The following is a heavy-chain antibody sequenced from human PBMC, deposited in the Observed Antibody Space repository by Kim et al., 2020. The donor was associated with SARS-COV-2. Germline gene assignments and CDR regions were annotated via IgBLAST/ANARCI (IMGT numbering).Heavy chain of an antibody. D-gene: IGHD5-12*01. Sequence: GGSLRLSCAASGFTFSSYAMSWVRQAPGKGLEWVSAISGSGGSTYYADSVKGRFTISRDNSKNTLYLQMNSLRAEDTAVYYCAKDRPPPGVVMATIIGLFDYWGQGTLVTVSS. CDR1: GFTFSSYA. J-gene: IGHJ4*02. CDR3: AKDRPPPGVVMATIIGLFDY. V-gene: IGHV3-23*01. CDR2: ISGSGGST.